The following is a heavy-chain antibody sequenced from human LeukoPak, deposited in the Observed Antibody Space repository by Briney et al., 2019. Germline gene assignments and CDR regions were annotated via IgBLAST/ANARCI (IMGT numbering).Heavy chain of an antibody. CDR1: GFTFSSYW. D-gene: IGHD2-21*02. V-gene: IGHV3-7*01. J-gene: IGHJ6*02. CDR3: AKCGGDLYYYYGMDV. CDR2: IKQDGSEK. Sequence: PGGSLRLSCAAPGFTFSSYWMSWVRQAPGKGLEWVANIKQDGSEKYYVDSVKGRFTISRDNAKNSLYLQMNSLRAEDTAVYYCAKCGGDLYYYYGMDVWGQGTTVTVSS.